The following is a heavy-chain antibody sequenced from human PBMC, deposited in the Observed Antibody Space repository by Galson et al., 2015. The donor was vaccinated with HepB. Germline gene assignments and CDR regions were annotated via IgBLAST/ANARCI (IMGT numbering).Heavy chain of an antibody. D-gene: IGHD6-19*01. CDR2: INPSGGST. CDR1: GYTFTSYY. CDR3: ARDRRGAPNPRRTAVAGTSGMDV. V-gene: IGHV1-46*01. J-gene: IGHJ6*02. Sequence: SVKVSCKASGYTFTSYYMHWVRQAPGQGLEWMGIINPSGGSTSYAQKFQGRVTMTRDTSTSTVYMELSSLRSEDTAVYYCARDRRGAPNPRRTAVAGTSGMDVWGQGTTVTVSS.